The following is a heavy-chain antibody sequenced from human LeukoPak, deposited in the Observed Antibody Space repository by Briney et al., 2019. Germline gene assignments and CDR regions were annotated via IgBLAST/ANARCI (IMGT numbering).Heavy chain of an antibody. D-gene: IGHD3-10*01. V-gene: IGHV5-51*01. Sequence: KISCKGSGYSFTDYWIGWVRQMPGEGLQWMGIIYPDDSDIRYSPSFQGQVTISADKSIITAYLQWSSLKASDTAMYYCARHGRGSRSPNAFDIWGQGTMVSVSS. CDR1: GYSFTDYW. CDR3: ARHGRGSRSPNAFDI. J-gene: IGHJ3*02. CDR2: IYPDDSDI.